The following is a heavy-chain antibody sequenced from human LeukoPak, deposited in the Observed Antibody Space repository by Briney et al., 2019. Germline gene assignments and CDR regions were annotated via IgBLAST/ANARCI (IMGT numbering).Heavy chain of an antibody. J-gene: IGHJ5*02. CDR2: INPNSGGT. D-gene: IGHD3-9*01. V-gene: IGHV1-2*02. CDR1: GYTFTGYY. Sequence: GASVKVSCKASGYTFTGYYMHWVRQAPGQGLEWMGWINPNSGGTNYAQKFQGRVTMTRDTSIGTAYMELSRLRSDDTAVYYCARSSGELRYFDWLFNWFDPWGQGTLVTVSS. CDR3: ARSSGELRYFDWLFNWFDP.